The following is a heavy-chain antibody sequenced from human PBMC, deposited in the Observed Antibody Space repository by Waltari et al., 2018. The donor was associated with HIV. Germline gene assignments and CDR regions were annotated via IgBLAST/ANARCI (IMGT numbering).Heavy chain of an antibody. D-gene: IGHD5-18*01. Sequence: QVQLQQWGAGLLKPSETLSLTCAVYGGSFSVYSWSWTRQPPGKGLEWIGEINHSGSTNYHPSLKSRVTISVDTSKNQFSLKLSSVTAADTAVYYCARWDTAMAVPFDYWGQGTLVTVSS. V-gene: IGHV4-34*01. J-gene: IGHJ4*02. CDR3: ARWDTAMAVPFDY. CDR1: GGSFSVYS. CDR2: INHSGST.